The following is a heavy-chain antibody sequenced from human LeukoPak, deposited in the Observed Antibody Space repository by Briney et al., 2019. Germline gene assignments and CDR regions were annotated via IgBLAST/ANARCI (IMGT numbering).Heavy chain of an antibody. V-gene: IGHV4-59*03. CDR2: MYYTGST. CDR3: AAVVVSGTPYFDY. D-gene: IGHD2-21*02. Sequence: SETLSLTCTVSGGSIRSYYWTWIRQPPGKGLEWIGYMYYTGSTKYNPSLKSRVSISVDTSKNQFSLTLTSVTAADTAVYYCAAVVVSGTPYFDYWGQGTLVTVST. J-gene: IGHJ4*02. CDR1: GGSIRSYY.